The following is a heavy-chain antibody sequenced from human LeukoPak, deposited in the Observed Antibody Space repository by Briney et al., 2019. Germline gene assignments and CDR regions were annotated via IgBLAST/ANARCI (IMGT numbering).Heavy chain of an antibody. V-gene: IGHV1-69*13. CDR1: GGTFSNYA. CDR3: ARILSSSWYEYFHH. CDR2: IIPIFGTA. D-gene: IGHD6-19*01. Sequence: SVKVSCKASGGTFSNYAISWVRQAPGQGLEWMGAIIPIFGTANYAQRFQGRVTITEDESTSTAYMELSSLRSEDTAVYYCARILSSSWYEYFHHWGQGTLVTVSS. J-gene: IGHJ1*01.